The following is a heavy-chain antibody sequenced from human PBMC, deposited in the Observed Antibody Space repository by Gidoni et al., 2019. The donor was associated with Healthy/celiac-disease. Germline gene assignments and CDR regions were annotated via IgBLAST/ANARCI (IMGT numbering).Heavy chain of an antibody. CDR2: IYYSGST. J-gene: IGHJ6*02. D-gene: IGHD3-10*01. CDR1: GGSISSGGYY. V-gene: IGHV4-31*03. CDR3: AREIYGSGAYYYGMDV. Sequence: QVQLQESGPGLVKPSQTLSLACTVSGGSISSGGYYWSWIRQHPGKGLEWIGYIYYSGSTYYNPSLKSRVTISVDTSKNQFSLKLSSVTAADTAVYYCAREIYGSGAYYYGMDVWGQGTTVTVSS.